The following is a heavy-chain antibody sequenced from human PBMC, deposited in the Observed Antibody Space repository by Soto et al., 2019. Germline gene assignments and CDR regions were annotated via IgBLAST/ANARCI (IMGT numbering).Heavy chain of an antibody. CDR1: GYIFTSYG. CDR3: ARDDCSGTTGYIVY. J-gene: IGHJ4*02. V-gene: IGHV1-18*03. D-gene: IGHD2-2*02. CDR2: ISAYNGDT. Sequence: QVQLVQSGAEVKKPGASVKVSCKASGYIFTSYGISWVRQAPGQGLEWMGWISAYNGDTNYAQKLQGRVTMTTDTSPSKLFMELRSLSSNGMAVYYCARDDCSGTTGYIVYWGQGTVAT.